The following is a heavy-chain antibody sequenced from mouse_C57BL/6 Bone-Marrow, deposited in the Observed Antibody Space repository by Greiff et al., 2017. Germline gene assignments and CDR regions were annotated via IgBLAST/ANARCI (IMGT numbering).Heavy chain of an antibody. J-gene: IGHJ3*01. D-gene: IGHD2-4*01. CDR1: GYSFTGYF. Sequence: VQLQQSGPELVKPGDSVKISCKASGYSFTGYFMTWVMQSHGKSLEWIGRINPYNGDTFYNQKFKGKATLTVDKSSSTAHMELRSLTSDDSAVYYCARLPVYGYEYGGCAYWGQGTLVTVSA. V-gene: IGHV1-20*01. CDR2: INPYNGDT. CDR3: ARLPVYGYEYGGCAY.